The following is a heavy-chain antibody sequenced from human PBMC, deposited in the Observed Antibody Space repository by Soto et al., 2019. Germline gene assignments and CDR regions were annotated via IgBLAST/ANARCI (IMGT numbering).Heavy chain of an antibody. Sequence: GGSLRLSCVASGFTLSGYAMHWVRQAPGKGLEWVALISYDGTNEYYADSVKGRFTISRDNSKNTQYLQMNSLRPDDAAVYYCARGGGGYHYYGMDVWGQGTTGTV. D-gene: IGHD2-2*01. J-gene: IGHJ6*02. CDR1: GFTLSGYA. CDR2: ISYDGTNE. CDR3: ARGGGGYHYYGMDV. V-gene: IGHV3-30-3*01.